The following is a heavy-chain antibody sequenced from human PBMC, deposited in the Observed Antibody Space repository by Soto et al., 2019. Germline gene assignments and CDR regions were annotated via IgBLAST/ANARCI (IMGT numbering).Heavy chain of an antibody. V-gene: IGHV3-7*01. CDR1: GFTFSSYW. Sequence: GGSLRLSCAASGFTFSSYWMSWVRQAPGKGLEWVANIKQDGSEKYYVDSVKGRFTISRDNAKNSLYLQMNSLRAEDTAVYYCARDWSVVVVPAAIDYWGQGTLVTVSS. D-gene: IGHD2-2*01. CDR2: IKQDGSEK. CDR3: ARDWSVVVVPAAIDY. J-gene: IGHJ4*02.